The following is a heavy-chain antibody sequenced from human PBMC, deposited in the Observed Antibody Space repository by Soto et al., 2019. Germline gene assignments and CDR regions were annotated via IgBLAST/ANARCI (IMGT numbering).Heavy chain of an antibody. CDR1: GFTFSSYS. V-gene: IGHV3-48*01. CDR3: GREGDYFGGISPSTYFDS. Sequence: HPGGSLRLSCAASGFTFSSYSMNWVRQAPGKGLEWVSYISSSSSTIYYADSVKGRFTISRDNAKNSLYLQMNSLRAEDTAVYYCGREGDYFGGISPSTYFDSWGQETLLTLSS. CDR2: ISSSSSTI. J-gene: IGHJ4*02. D-gene: IGHD3-16*01.